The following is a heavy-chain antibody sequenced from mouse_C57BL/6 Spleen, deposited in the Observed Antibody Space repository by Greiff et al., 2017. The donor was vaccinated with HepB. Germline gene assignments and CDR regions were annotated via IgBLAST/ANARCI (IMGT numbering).Heavy chain of an antibody. CDR2: INPNNGGT. CDR3: ARWGLRRRDYYAMDY. V-gene: IGHV1-26*01. D-gene: IGHD2-4*01. Sequence: VQLQQSGPELVKPGASVKISCKASGYTFTDYYMNWVKQSHGKSLEWIGDINPNNGGTSYNKKLKGKATLTVDKSSSTAYMELRSLTSEDSAVYYCARWGLRRRDYYAMDYWGQGTSVTVSS. J-gene: IGHJ4*01. CDR1: GYTFTDYY.